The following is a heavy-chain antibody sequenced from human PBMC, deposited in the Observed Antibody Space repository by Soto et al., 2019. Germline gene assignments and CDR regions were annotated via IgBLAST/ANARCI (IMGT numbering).Heavy chain of an antibody. D-gene: IGHD3-3*01. CDR3: ARSGHYTPVFDY. CDR1: GVDISSGNW. Sequence: QVQLQESGPGLVQPPGTLSLTCAVSGVDISSGNWRSWVRQPPGKGLEWIGEILHGGRSSYNPSLKSRVFISMDESKNQFSLRLNSVTAADTAVYYCARSGHYTPVFDYWGQGPLVTVSS. CDR2: ILHGGRS. V-gene: IGHV4-4*03. J-gene: IGHJ4*01.